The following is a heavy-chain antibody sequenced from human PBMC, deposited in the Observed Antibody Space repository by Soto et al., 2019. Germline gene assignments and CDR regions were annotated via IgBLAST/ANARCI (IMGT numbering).Heavy chain of an antibody. J-gene: IGHJ4*02. Sequence: VQLVHSGGEVKKPGASVNVSCKTSGYTFTNFGISRVRQAPEQGLEFMGWITTYNGNTNYAQKLQDRVTMTRATSTGTAYVELRSLRSDDTAMYYCATFLQLRPLGYWGQGTQVTVSS. CDR2: ITTYNGNT. D-gene: IGHD1-1*01. CDR1: GYTFTNFG. V-gene: IGHV1-18*01. CDR3: ATFLQLRPLGY.